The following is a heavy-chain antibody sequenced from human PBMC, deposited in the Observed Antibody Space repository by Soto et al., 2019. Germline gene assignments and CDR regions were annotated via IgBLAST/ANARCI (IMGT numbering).Heavy chain of an antibody. V-gene: IGHV3-48*01. CDR3: ASSLWQLVPSY. D-gene: IGHD6-6*01. J-gene: IGHJ4*02. Sequence: HPGGSLRLSCAASGFTFSSYSMNWVRQAPGKGLEWVSYISSSSSTIYYADSVKGRFTISRDNAKNSLYLQMNSLRAEDTAVYYCASSLWQLVPSYWGQGTLVTVSS. CDR2: ISSSSSTI. CDR1: GFTFSSYS.